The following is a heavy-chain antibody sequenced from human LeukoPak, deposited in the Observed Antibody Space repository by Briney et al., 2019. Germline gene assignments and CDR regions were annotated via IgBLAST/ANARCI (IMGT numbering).Heavy chain of an antibody. V-gene: IGHV4-34*01. D-gene: IGHD2-2*02. Sequence: PSETLSLTCAVYGGSFSGYYWSWIRQPPGKGLEWIGEINHSGSTNYNPSLKSRVTISVDTSKNQFSLKLSSVTAADTAVYYCARVIPNWFDPWGQGTLVTVSS. CDR2: INHSGST. CDR1: GGSFSGYY. J-gene: IGHJ5*02. CDR3: ARVIPNWFDP.